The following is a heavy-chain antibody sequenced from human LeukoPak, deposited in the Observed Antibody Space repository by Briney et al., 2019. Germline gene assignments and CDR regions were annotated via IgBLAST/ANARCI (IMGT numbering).Heavy chain of an antibody. CDR3: AKKRGVGATAVTHFDY. CDR1: GFTFSSYA. CDR2: ISGGGGST. J-gene: IGHJ4*02. D-gene: IGHD1-26*01. V-gene: IGHV3-23*01. Sequence: GGSLRLSCAASGFTFSSYAMSWVRQAPGKGLEWVSTISGGGGSTYYADSVKGRFTISRDNSKNTLYLQMNSLRAEDTAVYYCAKKRGVGATAVTHFDYCGQGTLVTVSS.